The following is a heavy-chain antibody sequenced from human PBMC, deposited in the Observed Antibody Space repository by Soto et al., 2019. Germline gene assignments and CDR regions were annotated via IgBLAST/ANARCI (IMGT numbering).Heavy chain of an antibody. V-gene: IGHV1-18*01. Sequence: RLEWMGWISAYNGNTNYAQKLQGRVTMTTDTSTTTAYMELRSLRSDDTAVYYCARGYYDFWSGYYVDVWGQGTTVTVSS. D-gene: IGHD3-3*01. J-gene: IGHJ6*02. CDR3: ARGYYDFWSGYYVDV. CDR2: ISAYNGNT.